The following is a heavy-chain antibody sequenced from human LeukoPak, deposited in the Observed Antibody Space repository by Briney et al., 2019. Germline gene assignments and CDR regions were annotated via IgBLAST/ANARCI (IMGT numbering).Heavy chain of an antibody. J-gene: IGHJ6*03. V-gene: IGHV4-39*02. Sequence: SETLSLTCTVSGGSISSSSYYWGWIRQPPGKGLEWIGSIYYSGSTYYNPSLKSRVTISVDTSKNQFSLKLSSVTAADTAVYYCAREDYYDSSGYYYSDYYYMDVWGKGTTVTISS. CDR3: AREDYYDSSGYYYSDYYYMDV. CDR1: GGSISSSSYY. CDR2: IYYSGST. D-gene: IGHD3-22*01.